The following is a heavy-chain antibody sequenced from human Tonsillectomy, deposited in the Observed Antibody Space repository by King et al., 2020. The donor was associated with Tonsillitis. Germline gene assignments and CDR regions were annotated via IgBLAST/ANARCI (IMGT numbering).Heavy chain of an antibody. V-gene: IGHV5-51*01. J-gene: IGHJ6*03. CDR1: GYSFTNYW. CDR2: MYPGASDI. Sequence: EVQLVESGAEVKKPGESLKISCKGSGYSFTNYWIGWVRQMPGRGLEWMGMMYPGASDIRYNPSFQGQVTISADKSISTAYLQWSSLKASDTAMYYCARHSVVTSRYFYYYMDVWGKGTTVTVSS. CDR3: ARHSVVTSRYFYYYMDV. D-gene: IGHD2-21*02.